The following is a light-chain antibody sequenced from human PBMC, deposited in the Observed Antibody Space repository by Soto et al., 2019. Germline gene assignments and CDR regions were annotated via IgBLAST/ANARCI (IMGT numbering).Light chain of an antibody. CDR3: QQLINYPLT. CDR1: QGISNY. J-gene: IGKJ4*01. Sequence: DIQLTQSPSFLSASVGDRVTITCRASQGISNYLAWYQQKPGKAPKLLINGASTLFSGVPSRFSGSGFWTDFSLTISSLQPEDFAAYYCQQLINYPLTFGVGTKVEIK. V-gene: IGKV1-9*01. CDR2: GAS.